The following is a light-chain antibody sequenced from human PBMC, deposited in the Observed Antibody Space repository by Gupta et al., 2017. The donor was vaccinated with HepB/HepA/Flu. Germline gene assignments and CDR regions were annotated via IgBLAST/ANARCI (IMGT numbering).Light chain of an antibody. CDR1: QSVLYSSNNKNY. CDR2: WAS. V-gene: IGKV4-1*01. Sequence: DIVMTQSPASLAVSLGERDTINCKSSQSVLYSSNNKNYLAWYQQKPGQPPKLLIYWASTRESGVPDRFSGSGSGTDFTLTISSLQAEDVAVYYCQQYYSTPPTFGQGTKVEIK. J-gene: IGKJ1*01. CDR3: QQYYSTPPT.